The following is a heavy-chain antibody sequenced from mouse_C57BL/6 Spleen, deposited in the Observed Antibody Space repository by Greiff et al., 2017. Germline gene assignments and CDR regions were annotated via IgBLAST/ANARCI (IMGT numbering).Heavy chain of an antibody. CDR2: IYPSDGST. V-gene: IGHV1-85*01. Sequence: QVQLQQSGAELVKPGASVKLSCKASGYTFTSYDINWVKQRPGQGLEWIGWIYPSDGSTNYNEKFKGKATLTVDTSSSTAYLQLRSLPSEDSAVYFCARVDSAWLAYWGQGTLVTVSA. D-gene: IGHD2-4*01. J-gene: IGHJ3*01. CDR3: ARVDSAWLAY. CDR1: GYTFTSYD.